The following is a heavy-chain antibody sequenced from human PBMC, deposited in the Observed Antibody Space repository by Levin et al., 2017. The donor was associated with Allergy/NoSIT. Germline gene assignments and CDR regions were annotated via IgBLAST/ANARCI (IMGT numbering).Heavy chain of an antibody. V-gene: IGHV3-23*01. CDR1: GFTFSNYA. D-gene: IGHD6-19*01. CDR3: AGHGGYAHTNGWYCISY. CDR2: ISGSGGST. J-gene: IGHJ4*02. Sequence: GESLKISCAASGFTFSNYAMTWVRQAPGKGLEWVSTISGSGGSTYYADSVKGRFTVSRDNSKNTLYLQMNSLRADDTAVYYCAGHGGYAHTNGWYCISYWGQGTLVTVSS.